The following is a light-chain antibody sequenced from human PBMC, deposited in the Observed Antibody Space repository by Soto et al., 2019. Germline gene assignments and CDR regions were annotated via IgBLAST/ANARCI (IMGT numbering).Light chain of an antibody. CDR2: AAS. Sequence: DVQMTQSPSSLSASVGDRVTITCRASQDINSYLAWYQQKPVNAPKSLTYAASSLQTGVPSRFSGSESGTDFTLTISNLQPEDSATYYCQQYNIYPLTFGGGTKVEIK. V-gene: IGKV1D-16*01. J-gene: IGKJ4*01. CDR1: QDINSY. CDR3: QQYNIYPLT.